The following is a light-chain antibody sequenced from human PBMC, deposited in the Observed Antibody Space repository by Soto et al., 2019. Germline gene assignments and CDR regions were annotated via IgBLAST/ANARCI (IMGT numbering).Light chain of an antibody. Sequence: QAVVTQPPSASGTPGRRVPISCSGTSSNIGSNTVNWYQQPPGTAPKLLIYSNNQRPSGVPDRFSGSKSGTSASLAISGLQSEDEADYYCAAWDDSLNGWVFGGGTKLTVL. V-gene: IGLV1-44*01. CDR2: SNN. J-gene: IGLJ3*02. CDR3: AAWDDSLNGWV. CDR1: SSNIGSNT.